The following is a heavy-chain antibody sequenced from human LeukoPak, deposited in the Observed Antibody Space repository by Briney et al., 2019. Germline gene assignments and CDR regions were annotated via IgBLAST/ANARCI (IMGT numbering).Heavy chain of an antibody. J-gene: IGHJ4*02. CDR1: GFTFNSYS. CDR3: AKDPSSSWYPGFDY. V-gene: IGHV3-21*01. D-gene: IGHD6-13*01. Sequence: GGSLRLSCAASGFTFNSYSMNWVRQAPGKGLEWVSSISGSNSYIYYADSVQGRFTISRDNSKNTLYLQMNNLRAEDTAVYYCAKDPSSSWYPGFDYWGQGTLVTVSS. CDR2: ISGSNSYI.